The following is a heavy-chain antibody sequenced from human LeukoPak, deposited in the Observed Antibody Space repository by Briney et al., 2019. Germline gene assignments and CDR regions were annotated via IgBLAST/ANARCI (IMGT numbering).Heavy chain of an antibody. J-gene: IGHJ6*03. CDR2: IYDSGNT. CDR1: RGSISSDH. D-gene: IGHD3-3*01. Sequence: PSETLSLTCTVSRGSISSDHWSWIRQPPGKGLEWIGYIYDSGNTKYNPSLKSRVTMSVDTSKNQFSLKVTSVTAADTAVYYCTRALSNYDFWSGSPHYYYYMDVWGKGTTVTVSS. CDR3: TRALSNYDFWSGSPHYYYYMDV. V-gene: IGHV4-59*08.